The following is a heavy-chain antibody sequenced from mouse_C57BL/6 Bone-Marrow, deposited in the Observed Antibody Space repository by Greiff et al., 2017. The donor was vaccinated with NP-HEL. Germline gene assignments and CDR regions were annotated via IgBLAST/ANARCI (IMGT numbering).Heavy chain of an antibody. CDR3: ARVRWLRPPDAMDY. CDR2: ISDGGSYT. D-gene: IGHD2-2*01. CDR1: GFTFSSSA. J-gene: IGHJ4*01. Sequence: VQLKESGGGLVKPGGSLKLSCAASGFTFSSSAMSWVRQTPEKRLEWVATISDGGSYTYYPDNVKGRFPISRDNAKNNMYVQMSHLKSEDTAMYDCARVRWLRPPDAMDYWGQGTSVTVSS. V-gene: IGHV5-4*01.